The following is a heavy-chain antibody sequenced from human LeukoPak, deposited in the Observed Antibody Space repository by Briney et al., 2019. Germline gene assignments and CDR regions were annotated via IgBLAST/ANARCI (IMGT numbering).Heavy chain of an antibody. CDR3: ARQPVNTAAFDI. Sequence: PSETLSLTCTVSGGSINAYYWSWIRQPPGKGLEWIAYVRDDGENNYNPSLKSRVALSVDMANNQISLRRTFWTATDPPIYYFARQPVNTAAFDIWGLGTMVTVSS. J-gene: IGHJ3*02. CDR1: GGSINAYY. D-gene: IGHD5-18*01. CDR2: VRDDGEN. V-gene: IGHV4-59*08.